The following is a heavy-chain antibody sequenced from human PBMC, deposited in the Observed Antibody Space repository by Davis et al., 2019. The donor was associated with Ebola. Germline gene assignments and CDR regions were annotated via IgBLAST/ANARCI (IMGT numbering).Heavy chain of an antibody. D-gene: IGHD1-26*01. CDR1: GYTFTSYG. V-gene: IGHV1-18*01. CDR2: ISAYNGNT. Sequence: ASVKVSCKASGYTFTSYGISWVRQAPGQGLEWMGWISAYNGNTNYAQKLQGRVTMTTDTSTSTAYMELRSLRSDDTAVYYCARDSKENSGLSFNGMDVWGQGTTVTVSS. J-gene: IGHJ6*02. CDR3: ARDSKENSGLSFNGMDV.